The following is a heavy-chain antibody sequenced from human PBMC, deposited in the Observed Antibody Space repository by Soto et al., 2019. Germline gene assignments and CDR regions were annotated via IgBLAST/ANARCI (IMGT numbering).Heavy chain of an antibody. Sequence: GESLKISCKGSGYSFTSYWIGWVRQMPGKGLEWMGIIYPGDSDTRYSPSFQGQVTISADKSISTAYLQWSSLKASDTAMYYCARGTYYDNSGYYGGPYYFDYWGQGALVTVSS. V-gene: IGHV5-51*01. CDR2: IYPGDSDT. D-gene: IGHD3-22*01. CDR1: GYSFTSYW. CDR3: ARGTYYDNSGYYGGPYYFDY. J-gene: IGHJ4*02.